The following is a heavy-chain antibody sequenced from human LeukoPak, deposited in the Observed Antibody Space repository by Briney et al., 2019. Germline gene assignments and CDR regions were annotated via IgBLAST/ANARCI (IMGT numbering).Heavy chain of an antibody. Sequence: GASVKVSCKASGYTFTSYGISWVRQAPGQGLEWMGWISAYNGNTNYAQKLQGRVTMTTDTSTSTAYMELRSLRSDDTAVYYCARVDSQLYSSGWYGFDYWGRGTLVTVSS. J-gene: IGHJ4*02. CDR3: ARVDSQLYSSGWYGFDY. CDR1: GYTFTSYG. CDR2: ISAYNGNT. D-gene: IGHD6-19*01. V-gene: IGHV1-18*01.